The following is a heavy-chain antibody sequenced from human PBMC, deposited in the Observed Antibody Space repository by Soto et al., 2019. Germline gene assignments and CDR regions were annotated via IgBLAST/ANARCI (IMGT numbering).Heavy chain of an antibody. CDR1: GDSISTDY. CDR2: IYYSGST. D-gene: IGHD6-19*01. Sequence: PSETLSLTCTVSGDSISTDYWSWIRQSPGKGLEWIGYIYYSGSTYYNPSLKSRVTISVDTSKNQFSLKLSSVTAADTAVYYCARGPGSGWYDYWGQGTLVTVSS. V-gene: IGHV4-59*12. CDR3: ARGPGSGWYDY. J-gene: IGHJ4*02.